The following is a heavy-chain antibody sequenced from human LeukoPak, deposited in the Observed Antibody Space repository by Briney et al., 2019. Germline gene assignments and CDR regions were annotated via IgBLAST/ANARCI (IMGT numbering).Heavy chain of an antibody. V-gene: IGHV3-74*01. J-gene: IGHJ4*02. Sequence: QPGGSLRLSCAASGFTFSSYSMNWVRQAPGKGLVWVSRINSDGSSTSYADSVKGRFTVSRDNAKNTLYLQMNSLRAEDTAVYYCARSGTLTGAYYFDYWGQGTLVTVSS. D-gene: IGHD7-27*01. CDR3: ARSGTLTGAYYFDY. CDR1: GFTFSSYS. CDR2: INSDGSST.